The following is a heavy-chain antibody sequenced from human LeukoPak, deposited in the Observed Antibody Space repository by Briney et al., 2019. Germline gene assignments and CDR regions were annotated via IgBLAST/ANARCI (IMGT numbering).Heavy chain of an antibody. CDR1: GYTFTGYY. CDR2: INPNSGGT. CDR3: ARPPRLGGSYRFDY. V-gene: IGHV1-2*02. Sequence: GASVKVSCKASGYTFTGYYMHWVRQAPGQGLEWMGWINPNSGGTNYAQKFQGRVTMTRDTSISTAYMELSRLRSDDTAVYYCARPPRLGGSYRFDYWGQGTLVTVSS. J-gene: IGHJ4*02. D-gene: IGHD1-26*01.